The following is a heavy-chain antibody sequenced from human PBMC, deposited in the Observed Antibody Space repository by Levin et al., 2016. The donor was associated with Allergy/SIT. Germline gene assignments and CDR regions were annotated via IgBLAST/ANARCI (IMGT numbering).Heavy chain of an antibody. D-gene: IGHD6-19*01. Sequence: WVRQAPGQGLEWMGIINPSGGSTSYAQKFQGRVTMTRDTSTSTVYMELSSLRSEDTAVYYCARDRIAVAGEDYYYYGMDVWGQGTTVTVSS. CDR2: INPSGGST. J-gene: IGHJ6*02. CDR3: ARDRIAVAGEDYYYYGMDV. V-gene: IGHV1-46*01.